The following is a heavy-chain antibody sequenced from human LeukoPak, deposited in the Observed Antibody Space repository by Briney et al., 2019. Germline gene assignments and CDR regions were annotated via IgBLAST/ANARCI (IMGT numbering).Heavy chain of an antibody. CDR3: ASTQRSYCGDDCHPVDY. D-gene: IGHD2-21*01. J-gene: IGHJ4*02. CDR1: GYSFTSYW. CDR2: IYPGDSDT. Sequence: GESLKISCKGSGYSFTSYWIGWVRQMPGKGLEWMGIIYPGDSDTRYSPSFQGQVTISADKSISTAYLQWSSLKASDTAMYYCASTQRSYCGDDCHPVDYWGQGTLVTVSS. V-gene: IGHV5-51*01.